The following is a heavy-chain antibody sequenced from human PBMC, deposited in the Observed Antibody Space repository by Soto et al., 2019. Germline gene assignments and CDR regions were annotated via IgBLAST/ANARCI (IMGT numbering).Heavy chain of an antibody. V-gene: IGHV5-51*01. Sequence: GESLKISCKGSGYTFTTYWIGWVRQMPGTGLEWMGIVSSGDSNTRYSPSFQGQVTISADKSINTAYLQWSSLKASDTAMYYCERGGYGDNSEDAFYICGPGPMVTVSS. CDR1: GYTFTTYW. D-gene: IGHD5-18*01. CDR3: ERGGYGDNSEDAFYI. CDR2: VSSGDSNT. J-gene: IGHJ3*02.